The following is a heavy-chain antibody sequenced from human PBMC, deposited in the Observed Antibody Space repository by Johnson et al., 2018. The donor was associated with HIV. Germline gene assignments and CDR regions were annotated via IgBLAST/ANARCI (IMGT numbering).Heavy chain of an antibody. CDR1: GFTFSSYA. CDR2: IGAAGDT. Sequence: EVQLLESGGGLVQPGGSLRLSCAASGFTFSSYAMSWVRQAPGKGLEWVSAIGAAGDTYYPASVKGRFTISREDAENSLYLQMDNLRAGDTAVYYCARVGLWSGYYRDAFDMWGQGTMVSVSS. V-gene: IGHV3-13*01. J-gene: IGHJ3*02. CDR3: ARVGLWSGYYRDAFDM. D-gene: IGHD3-3*01.